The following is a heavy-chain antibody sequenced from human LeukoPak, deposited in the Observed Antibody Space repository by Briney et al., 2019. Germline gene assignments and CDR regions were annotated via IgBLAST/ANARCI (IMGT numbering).Heavy chain of an antibody. D-gene: IGHD3-10*01. CDR3: ARNRGGGLWFFDY. V-gene: IGHV4-39*07. CDR1: GGSISSSSYY. Sequence: PSESLSLTCTVSGGSISSSSYYWGWIRQPPGKGLEWIGSIYYSGSTYYNPSLKSRVTISVDTSKNQFSLKLSSVTAADTAVYYCARNRGGGLWFFDYWGQGTLVTVSS. J-gene: IGHJ4*02. CDR2: IYYSGST.